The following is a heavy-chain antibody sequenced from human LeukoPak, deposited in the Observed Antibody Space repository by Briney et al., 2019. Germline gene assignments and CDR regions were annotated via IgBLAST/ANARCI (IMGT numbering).Heavy chain of an antibody. CDR3: ARGKPGIAAVRRYYFDY. J-gene: IGHJ4*02. D-gene: IGHD6-13*01. CDR1: GGSISSYY. CDR2: IYYRGST. Sequence: SETLSLTCTVSGGSISSYYGSWLRQPPGKGREGIGYIYYRGSTNYNPSHKRRVNISVDTYKNQFSLKQKSGTAADTAVYYCARGKPGIAAVRRYYFDYWGQGTLVTVSS. V-gene: IGHV4-59*01.